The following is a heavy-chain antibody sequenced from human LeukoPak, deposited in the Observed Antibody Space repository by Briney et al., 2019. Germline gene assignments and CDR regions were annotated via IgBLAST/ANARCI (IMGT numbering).Heavy chain of an antibody. D-gene: IGHD4-17*01. V-gene: IGHV4-59*12. Sequence: SETLSLTCTVSGGSISSYYWSWIRQPPGKGLEWIGYIYHSGSTYYNPSLKSRVTISVDRSKNQFSLKLSSVTAADTAVYYCATGYGDFRVEGRYFYSWGQGTLVTVSS. CDR3: ATGYGDFRVEGRYFYS. CDR1: GGSISSYY. J-gene: IGHJ4*02. CDR2: IYHSGST.